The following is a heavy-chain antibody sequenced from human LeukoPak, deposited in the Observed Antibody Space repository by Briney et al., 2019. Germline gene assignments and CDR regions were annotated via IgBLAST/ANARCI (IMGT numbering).Heavy chain of an antibody. J-gene: IGHJ4*02. V-gene: IGHV3-30*02. CDR2: TGYDGSNE. Sequence: GGSLRLSCAASEFTFSNYGMHWVRQVPGKGLEWVAFTGYDGSNEHYADSVKGRFTISRDNSKNTLYLQMNSLRAEDTAVYYCAKDLRIAVTWFDYWGQGTLVTVSS. CDR3: AKDLRIAVTWFDY. D-gene: IGHD6-19*01. CDR1: EFTFSNYG.